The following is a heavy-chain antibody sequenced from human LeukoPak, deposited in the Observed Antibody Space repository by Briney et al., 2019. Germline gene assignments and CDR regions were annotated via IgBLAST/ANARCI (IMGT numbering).Heavy chain of an antibody. CDR1: GYTFTSYD. CDR3: ARVSKRWLRLGELSLYY. Sequence: ASVKVSCKASGYTFTSYDINWVRQATGQGLEWMGWMNPNSGNTGYAQKFQGRVTMTRNTSISTAYMELSSLRSEDTAVYYSARVSKRWLRLGELSLYYWGQGTLVTVSS. V-gene: IGHV1-8*01. CDR2: MNPNSGNT. J-gene: IGHJ4*02. D-gene: IGHD3-16*02.